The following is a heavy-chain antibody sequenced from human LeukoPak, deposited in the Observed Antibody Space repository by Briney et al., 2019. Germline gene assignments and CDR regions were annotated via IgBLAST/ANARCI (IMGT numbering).Heavy chain of an antibody. D-gene: IGHD2-2*01. J-gene: IGHJ5*02. CDR1: GGSFSGYY. V-gene: IGHV4-34*01. Sequence: SETLSLTCAVYGGSFSGYYWSWIRQPPGKGLEWIGEINHSGSTNYNPSLKSRVTISVDTSKNQFSLKLSSVAAADTAVYYCARRIVVPAAMQDNWFDPWGQGTLVTVSS. CDR2: INHSGST. CDR3: ARRIVVPAAMQDNWFDP.